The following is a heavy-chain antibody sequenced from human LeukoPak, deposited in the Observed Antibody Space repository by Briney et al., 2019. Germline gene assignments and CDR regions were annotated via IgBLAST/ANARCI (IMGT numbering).Heavy chain of an antibody. Sequence: PGGSLRLSCAASGFTLSSYSMNWVRQAPGKGLEWVSYISSSSSTIYYADSVKGRFTISRDNAKNSLYLQMNSLRAEDTALYYCAKTGVVVITGAFDIWGQGTMVTVSS. CDR1: GFTLSSYS. J-gene: IGHJ3*02. V-gene: IGHV3-48*01. D-gene: IGHD3-22*01. CDR3: AKTGVVVITGAFDI. CDR2: ISSSSSTI.